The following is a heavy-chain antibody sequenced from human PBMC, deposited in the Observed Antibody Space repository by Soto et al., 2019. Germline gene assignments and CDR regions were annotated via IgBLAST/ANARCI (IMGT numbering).Heavy chain of an antibody. V-gene: IGHV1-69*13. D-gene: IGHD3-22*01. CDR2: IIPIFGTA. Sequence: SVKVSCKASGGTFSSYAISWVRQAPGQGLEWMGGIIPIFGTANYAQKFQGRVTITADESTSTAYMELSSLRSEDTAVYYCASSYYYDSSGYYYFDYWGQGTLVTVPQ. CDR1: GGTFSSYA. J-gene: IGHJ4*02. CDR3: ASSYYYDSSGYYYFDY.